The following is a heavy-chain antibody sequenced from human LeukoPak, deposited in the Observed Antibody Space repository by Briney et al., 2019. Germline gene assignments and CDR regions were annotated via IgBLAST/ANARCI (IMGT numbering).Heavy chain of an antibody. V-gene: IGHV4-59*01. Sequence: SEPLSLTCTVSGGSISSYYWSWIRQPPGKGLEWIGYIYYSGSTNYNPSLKSRGTISVDTSKNQFSLKRSSVTAADTAVYYCARDLYQGWFDPWGQGTLVTVSS. J-gene: IGHJ5*02. CDR1: GGSISSYY. CDR3: ARDLYQGWFDP. CDR2: IYYSGST. D-gene: IGHD2-2*01.